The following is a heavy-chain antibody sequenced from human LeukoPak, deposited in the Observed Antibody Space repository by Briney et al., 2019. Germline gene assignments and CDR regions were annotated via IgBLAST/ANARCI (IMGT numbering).Heavy chain of an antibody. Sequence: WETLSLTCTVSGRSISRNSYYWGWIRHPPGKGRELIGEINHSGSTNYNPSLKSRVTISVDTSKNQFSLKLISVTAGDRAVYYCASGLHSSGAKRKGYWGQGTLVTVSS. D-gene: IGHD6-19*01. CDR2: INHSGST. CDR1: GRSISRNSYY. CDR3: ASGLHSSGAKRKGY. V-gene: IGHV4-39*07. J-gene: IGHJ4*02.